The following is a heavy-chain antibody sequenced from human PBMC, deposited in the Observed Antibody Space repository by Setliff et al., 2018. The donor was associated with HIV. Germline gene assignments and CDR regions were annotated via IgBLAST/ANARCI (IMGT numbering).Heavy chain of an antibody. CDR1: GGTLNDYA. V-gene: IGHV1-69*13. CDR3: ARAGQWLFPDAFDI. J-gene: IGHJ3*02. Sequence: SVKVSCKASGGTLNDYAITWVRQAPGQGLEWMGGIIPIFGTSNYAQKFQGRVTITADESTSTVYMELSSLRSEDTAVYYCARAGQWLFPDAFDIWGQGTMVTVSS. D-gene: IGHD6-19*01. CDR2: IIPIFGTS.